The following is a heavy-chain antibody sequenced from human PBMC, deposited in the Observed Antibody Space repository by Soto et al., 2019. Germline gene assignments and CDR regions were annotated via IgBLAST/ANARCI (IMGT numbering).Heavy chain of an antibody. Sequence: SVKVSCKASGGTFSSYAISWVRQAPGQGLEWMGGIIPIFGTANYAQKFQGRVTITADESTSTAYMELSSLRSEGTAVYYCAGHYCRGGSGYYGGWFDPWGQGTLVTVSS. J-gene: IGHJ5*02. CDR2: IIPIFGTA. V-gene: IGHV1-69*13. D-gene: IGHD2-15*01. CDR1: GGTFSSYA. CDR3: AGHYCRGGSGYYGGWFDP.